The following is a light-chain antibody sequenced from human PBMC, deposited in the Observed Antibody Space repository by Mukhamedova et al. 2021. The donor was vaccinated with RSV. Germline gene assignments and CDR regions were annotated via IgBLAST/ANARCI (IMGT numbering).Light chain of an antibody. CDR3: LRQSNYPLT. V-gene: IGKV1-17*01. Sequence: WYQRRVHGKAPKRLIFGASSLQSGVPSRFSGSGSGTEFTLTISSRQPEDLATYYCLRQSNYPLTFGGGTKEEI. J-gene: IGKJ4*01. CDR2: GAS.